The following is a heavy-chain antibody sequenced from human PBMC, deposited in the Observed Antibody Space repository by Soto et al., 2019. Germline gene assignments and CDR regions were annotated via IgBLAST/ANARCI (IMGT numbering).Heavy chain of an antibody. CDR2: IDPSDFYT. Sequence: ESLKISCKASGYTFTNSWISWVRQMPGKGLEWMGRIDPSDFYTNYGPSFQGHVTIPADTSISTVFLQWDSLTASDTAMYYCSRHHFFGGGEDYGGQGTLVTVSS. CDR3: SRHHFFGGGEDY. D-gene: IGHD3-16*01. J-gene: IGHJ4*02. CDR1: GYTFTNSW. V-gene: IGHV5-10-1*01.